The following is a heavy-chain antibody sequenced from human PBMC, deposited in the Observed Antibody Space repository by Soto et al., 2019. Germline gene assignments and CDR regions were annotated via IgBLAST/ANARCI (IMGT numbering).Heavy chain of an antibody. CDR1: GGSISSSSYY. CDR3: ARVHSAYYYDSSGLNWFDP. CDR2: IYYSGST. V-gene: IGHV4-39*01. J-gene: IGHJ5*02. Sequence: SETLSLTCTVSGGSISSSSYYWGWIRQPPGKGLEWIGSIYYSGSTYYNPSLKSRVTISVDTSKNQFSLKLSSVTAADTAVYYCARVHSAYYYDSSGLNWFDPWGQGTLVTVSS. D-gene: IGHD3-22*01.